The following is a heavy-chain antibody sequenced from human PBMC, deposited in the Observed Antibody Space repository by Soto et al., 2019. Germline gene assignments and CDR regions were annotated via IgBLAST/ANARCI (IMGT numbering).Heavy chain of an antibody. CDR1: GFTFSSYT. J-gene: IGHJ4*02. V-gene: IGHV3-30-3*01. Sequence: PGXSLILSCAASGFTFSSYTMHCVRQTPGRGLEWVADISYDGGDKYYADSVKGRFTISRDNSKNTLYLQMNSLRAEDTSVYYCAREYRLAVVAPGYWGQGILVTVSS. CDR3: AREYRLAVVAPGY. CDR2: ISYDGGDK. D-gene: IGHD3-22*01.